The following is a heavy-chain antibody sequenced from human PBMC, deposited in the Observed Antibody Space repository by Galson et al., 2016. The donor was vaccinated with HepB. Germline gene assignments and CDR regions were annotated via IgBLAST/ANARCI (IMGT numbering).Heavy chain of an antibody. Sequence: SLRLSCAASGFTFSSYSMHWVRQAPGKGLEWVADITPDGNNAYFADSVKGRFTISRDKSKNTVDLQMNSLGGEDTAVYYCAREDGVNYETSVDHGFVDSWGQGTLVTVSS. D-gene: IGHD4-23*01. CDR3: AREDGVNYETSVDHGFVDS. CDR1: GFTFSSYS. V-gene: IGHV3-30-3*01. J-gene: IGHJ4*02. CDR2: ITPDGNNA.